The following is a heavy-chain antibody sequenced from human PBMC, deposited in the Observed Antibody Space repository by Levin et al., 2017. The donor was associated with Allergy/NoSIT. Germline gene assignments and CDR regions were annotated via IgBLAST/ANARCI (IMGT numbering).Heavy chain of an antibody. CDR2: IYYSGST. CDR1: GGSISSSY. V-gene: IGHV4-59*01. D-gene: IGHD3-10*01. J-gene: IGHJ6*03. CDR3: ARGRATMVRGVIARYYISV. Sequence: SQTLSLTCTVSGGSISSSYWSWIRPPPGKGLEWIGYIYYSGSTNYNPSLKSRVTLSVDTSKNQFSLKLSSVTAADTAVYYCARGRATMVRGVIARYYISVWRKGTTVTVSS.